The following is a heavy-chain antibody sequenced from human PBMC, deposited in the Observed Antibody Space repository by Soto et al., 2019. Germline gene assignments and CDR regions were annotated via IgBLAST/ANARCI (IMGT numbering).Heavy chain of an antibody. CDR2: ISATGGVT. CDR1: GFTFRSYP. CDR3: AKRMPIAPYHMDV. V-gene: IGHV3-23*01. J-gene: IGHJ6*03. Sequence: GGSLRLSCAASGFTFRSYPMSWVRQDPGKGLEWIAAISATGGVTYHADSVKGRFTISRDNSQNTLYLQMNSLRAEDTAVYYCAKRMPIAPYHMDVWGKGTTVTVSS. D-gene: IGHD2-15*01.